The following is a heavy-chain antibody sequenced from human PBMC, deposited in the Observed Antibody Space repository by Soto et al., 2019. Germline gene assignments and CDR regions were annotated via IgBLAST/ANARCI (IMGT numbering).Heavy chain of an antibody. D-gene: IGHD2-15*01. CDR1: GFTFSDHY. J-gene: IGHJ4*02. Sequence: VQLVESGGGLVQPGGSLRLSCAASGFTFSDHYMDWVRQAPGKGLEWVGRTRDKAHSYTTEYAPSVKGRFTISRDASRNSLYLQMNSLKTEDTAVYYCARGLLAYCSGGACYSYDYWGQGTLVTVSS. CDR2: TRDKAHSYTT. V-gene: IGHV3-72*01. CDR3: ARGLLAYCSGGACYSYDY.